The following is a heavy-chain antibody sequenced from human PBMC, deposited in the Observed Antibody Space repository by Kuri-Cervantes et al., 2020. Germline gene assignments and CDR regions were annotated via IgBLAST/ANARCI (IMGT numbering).Heavy chain of an antibody. CDR2: ISSSSSYI. CDR3: ARGDIPGGYYGMDV. J-gene: IGHJ6*02. Sequence: GGSLRLSCAASGFTFSSFGMNWVRQAPGKGLEWVSSISSSSSYIYYADSVKGRFTISRDNAKNSLYLQMNSLRAEDTAVYYCARGDIPGGYYGMDVWGQETTVTVSS. V-gene: IGHV3-21*01. D-gene: IGHD5-12*01. CDR1: GFTFSSFG.